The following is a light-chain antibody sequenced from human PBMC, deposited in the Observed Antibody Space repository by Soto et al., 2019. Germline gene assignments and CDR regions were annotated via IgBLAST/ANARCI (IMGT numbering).Light chain of an antibody. J-gene: IGLJ1*01. V-gene: IGLV2-14*01. CDR1: SSDVGGYSY. CDR2: DVS. CDR3: ASYTTSSTYV. Sequence: QSVLTQPASVSGSPVQSIAISCTGTSSDVGGYSYVSWYQQQPGKAPKLVISDVSNRPSGVSDRFSGSKSGNTASLTISGLQTEDEADYYCASYTTSSTYVFGTG.